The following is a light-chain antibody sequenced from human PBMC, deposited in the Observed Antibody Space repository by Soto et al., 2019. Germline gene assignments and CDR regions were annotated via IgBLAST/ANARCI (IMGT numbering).Light chain of an antibody. CDR1: STNIGGGYD. CDR2: DNS. CDR3: QSYDSSRSARV. Sequence: QSVLTQPPSVSGAPGQSITISCTGSSTNIGGGYDVSWYQQLPGTAPKLLIYDNSNRPSGVPDRFSGSKTGTSTSLAITGLQADDEADYYCQSYDSSRSARVFGGGTQLTVL. J-gene: IGLJ3*02. V-gene: IGLV1-40*01.